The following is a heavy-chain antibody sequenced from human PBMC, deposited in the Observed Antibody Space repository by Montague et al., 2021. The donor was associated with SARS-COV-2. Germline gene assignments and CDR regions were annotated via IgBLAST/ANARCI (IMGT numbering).Heavy chain of an antibody. Sequence: CAISGDSVSSNTATWNWIRQSPSRGLEWLGRTHYRSKWYHDYALSLKSRLTINPDTSKNQFSLQLSSVAPEDTAVFYCARTTTRMLYPENAFDIWGQGTMVTVSS. J-gene: IGHJ3*02. CDR2: THYRSKWYH. CDR1: GDSVSSNTAT. CDR3: ARTTTRMLYPENAFDI. D-gene: IGHD2-15*01. V-gene: IGHV6-1*01.